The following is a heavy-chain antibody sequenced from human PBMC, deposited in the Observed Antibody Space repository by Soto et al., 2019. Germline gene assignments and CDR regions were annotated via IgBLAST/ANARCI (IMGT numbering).Heavy chain of an antibody. V-gene: IGHV4-59*02. CDR3: ARGGCSGGSCQALDY. CDR1: GDSVTNYY. CDR2: IYYSGST. J-gene: IGHJ4*02. Sequence: PSETLSLTCTVSGDSVTNYYWSWIRQSPGKGLEWIAYIYYSGSTNYNPSLKSRVTISVDTSKNQFSLKLSSVTAADTAVYYCARGGCSGGSCQALDYWGQGTLVTVSS. D-gene: IGHD2-15*01.